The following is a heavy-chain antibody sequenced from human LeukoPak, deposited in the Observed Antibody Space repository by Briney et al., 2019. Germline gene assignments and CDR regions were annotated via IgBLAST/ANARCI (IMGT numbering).Heavy chain of an antibody. V-gene: IGHV4-39*07. J-gene: IGHJ4*02. CDR1: GGPISSSSYY. D-gene: IGHD6-13*01. CDR2: IYYSGSM. CDR3: ARAYSSSWYLQYYFDY. Sequence: PSETLSLTCTVSGGPISSSSYYWGWIRQPPGKGLEWIGNIYYSGSMYWNLSLKSRVTISIDTSKKQFSLKLSSVTAADTAIYYCARAYSSSWYLQYYFDYWGQGTLVTVSS.